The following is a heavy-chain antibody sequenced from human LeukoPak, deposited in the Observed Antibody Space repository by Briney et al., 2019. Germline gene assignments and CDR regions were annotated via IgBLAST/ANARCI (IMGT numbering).Heavy chain of an antibody. Sequence: SVKVSCKASGGTFSSYAISWVRQAPGQGLEWMGGIIPIFGTANYAQKFQGRVTITTDESTSTAYMELSSLRSEDTAVYYCARDRSDGGNSPFDYWGQGTLVTVSS. CDR1: GGTFSSYA. J-gene: IGHJ4*02. CDR3: ARDRSDGGNSPFDY. V-gene: IGHV1-69*05. CDR2: IIPIFGTA. D-gene: IGHD4-23*01.